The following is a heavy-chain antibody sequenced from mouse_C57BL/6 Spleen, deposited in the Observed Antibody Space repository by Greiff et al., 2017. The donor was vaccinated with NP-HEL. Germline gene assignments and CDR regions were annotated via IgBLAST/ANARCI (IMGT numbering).Heavy chain of an antibody. Sequence: QVQLQQPGAELVMPGASVKLSCKASGYTFTSYWMHWVKQRPEQGLEWIGEIDPSDSYTNYNQKFKGKSTLTVDKSSSTAYMQLSSLTSEDSAVYYCARLTTVVAYYFDYWGQGTTLTVSS. CDR2: IDPSDSYT. J-gene: IGHJ2*01. CDR1: GYTFTSYW. D-gene: IGHD1-1*01. CDR3: ARLTTVVAYYFDY. V-gene: IGHV1-69*01.